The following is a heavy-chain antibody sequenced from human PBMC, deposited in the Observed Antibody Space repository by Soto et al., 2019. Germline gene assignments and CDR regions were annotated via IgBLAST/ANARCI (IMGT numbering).Heavy chain of an antibody. D-gene: IGHD3-3*01. J-gene: IGHJ6*02. Sequence: ASVKVSCKASGYTFTGYYMHWVRQAPGQGLEWMGWINPNSGGTNYAQKFQGWVTMTRDTSISTAYMELSRLRSDDTAVYYCARDTIFGVVNPRGGMDVWGQGTTVTVSS. V-gene: IGHV1-2*04. CDR2: INPNSGGT. CDR1: GYTFTGYY. CDR3: ARDTIFGVVNPRGGMDV.